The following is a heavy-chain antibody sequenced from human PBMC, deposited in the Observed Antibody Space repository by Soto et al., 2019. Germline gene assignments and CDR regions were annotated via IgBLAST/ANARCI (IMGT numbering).Heavy chain of an antibody. D-gene: IGHD3-16*01. CDR3: AKRGTSGTFYFES. CDR1: GFTFSNFA. V-gene: IGHV3-23*03. J-gene: IGHJ4*02. CDR2: INRFGET. Sequence: GGSLRLSCAASGFTFSNFALSWVRQAPEKGLEWVSVINRFGETFYADSVKGRFTISRDNSKNMLYMQLNSLRVEDTAIYYCAKRGTSGTFYFESWGQGALVTVSS.